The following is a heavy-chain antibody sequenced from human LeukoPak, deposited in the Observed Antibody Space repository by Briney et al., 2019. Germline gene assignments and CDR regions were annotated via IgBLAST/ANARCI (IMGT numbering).Heavy chain of an antibody. CDR3: AREVRPPGWFDP. J-gene: IGHJ5*02. D-gene: IGHD3-10*01. V-gene: IGHV1-3*01. CDR1: GYTFTSYY. Sequence: ASVKVSCKASGYTFTSYYMHWVRQAPGQRLEWMGWINAGNGNTKYSQKFQGRVTITRDTSASTAYMELSSLRSEDTAVYYCAREVRPPGWFDPWGQGTLVTVSS. CDR2: INAGNGNT.